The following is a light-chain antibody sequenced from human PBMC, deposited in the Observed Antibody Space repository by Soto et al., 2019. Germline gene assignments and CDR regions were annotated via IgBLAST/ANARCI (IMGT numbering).Light chain of an antibody. Sequence: EIVMTQSPGTLSVSPGERATLSCRASQSVASNLAWYQQKPGQAPRLLIYDASTRATGIPARCSGSGSGTEFTLTISSLQSDDFVVYYCQQYNKWPLTFGGGTKVEIK. J-gene: IGKJ4*01. V-gene: IGKV3-15*01. CDR3: QQYNKWPLT. CDR1: QSVASN. CDR2: DAS.